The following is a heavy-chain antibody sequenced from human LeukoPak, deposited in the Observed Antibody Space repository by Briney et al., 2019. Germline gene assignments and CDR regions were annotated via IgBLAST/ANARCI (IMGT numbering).Heavy chain of an antibody. D-gene: IGHD3-10*01. CDR3: ARTYYGSGSYSWFDP. CDR1: GFIFSSYS. J-gene: IGHJ5*02. Sequence: GGSLRLSCSASGFIFSSYSMQWVRQAPGKGLEWVAMISYDGSSTYYADSVKGRFTISRDSSQNTLYLQMNSLRSDDTAVYYCARTYYGSGSYSWFDPWGQGTLVSVSP. CDR2: ISYDGSST. V-gene: IGHV3-30-3*01.